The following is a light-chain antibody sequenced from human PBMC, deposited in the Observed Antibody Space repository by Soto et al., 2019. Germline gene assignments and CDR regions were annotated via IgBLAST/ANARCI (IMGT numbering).Light chain of an antibody. J-gene: IGKJ1*01. CDR3: QQYNNWWT. CDR2: DAS. Sequence: MVLTQPPSTLSLSPWERAALSFRASQSVSSYLAWYQQKPGQAPRLLIYDASNRATGIPARFSGSGSGTDFTLTISSLEPEDFAVYYCQQYNNWWTFGQGTKVDIK. CDR1: QSVSSY. V-gene: IGKV3-11*01.